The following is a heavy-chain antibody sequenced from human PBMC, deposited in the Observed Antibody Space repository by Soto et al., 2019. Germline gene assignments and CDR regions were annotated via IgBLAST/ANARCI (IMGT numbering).Heavy chain of an antibody. J-gene: IGHJ3*01. CDR3: AITYFYDASGYTDGFDV. CDR1: GYIFTDYW. Sequence: GESLKISCKGSGYIFTDYWITWVRQMPGKGLEWLGVICPSDSDTRYNPSFQGQVTISADKSVNTAYVEWTSLQASDTGLYFCAITYFYDASGYTDGFDVWGQGTMVTVSS. V-gene: IGHV5-51*01. CDR2: ICPSDSDT. D-gene: IGHD3-22*01.